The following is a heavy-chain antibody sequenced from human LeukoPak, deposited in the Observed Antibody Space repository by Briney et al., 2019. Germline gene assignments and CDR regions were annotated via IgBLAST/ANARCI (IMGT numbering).Heavy chain of an antibody. D-gene: IGHD1-26*01. CDR2: ISAYNGNT. Sequence: ASVKVSCKASGYTFTSYGISWVRQAPRQGLEWMGWISAYNGNTNYAQKLQGRVTTTTDTSTSTAYMELRSLRSDDTAVYYCARDPVGVLFDYWGQGTLVTVSS. V-gene: IGHV1-18*01. CDR3: ARDPVGVLFDY. CDR1: GYTFTSYG. J-gene: IGHJ4*02.